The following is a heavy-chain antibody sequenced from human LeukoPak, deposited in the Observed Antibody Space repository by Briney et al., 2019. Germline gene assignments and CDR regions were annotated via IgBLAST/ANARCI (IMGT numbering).Heavy chain of an antibody. D-gene: IGHD5-18*01. CDR3: ARDLSGVAGYTYGRGIDY. J-gene: IGHJ4*02. Sequence: GGSLRLSCAASGFTFSSYAMIWVRQAPGKGLEWVSGMSGGGGSTYYADSVKGRFTISRDNSKNTLYLQMNSLRAEDTAVYYCARDLSGVAGYTYGRGIDYWGQGTLVTVSS. CDR1: GFTFSSYA. CDR2: MSGGGGST. V-gene: IGHV3-23*01.